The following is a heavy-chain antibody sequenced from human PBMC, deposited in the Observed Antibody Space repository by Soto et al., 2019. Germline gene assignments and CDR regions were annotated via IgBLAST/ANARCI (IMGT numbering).Heavy chain of an antibody. CDR1: GFTFSRYA. V-gene: IGHV3-23*01. J-gene: IGHJ6*02. CDR2: ISSRGDRT. CDR3: AKETGYSYGFQPNALDV. Sequence: GSLRLSCAGSGFTFSRYAMNWVRQSPGKGLEWVSIISSRGDRTSYAESVKGRFTISRDDSKNTLFLHMNSLGAEDTAVYYCAKETGYSYGFQPNALDVWGQGTTVTVSS. D-gene: IGHD5-18*01.